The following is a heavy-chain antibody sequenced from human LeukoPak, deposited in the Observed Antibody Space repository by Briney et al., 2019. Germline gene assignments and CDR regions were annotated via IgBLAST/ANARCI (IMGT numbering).Heavy chain of an antibody. D-gene: IGHD6-19*01. CDR1: GGSISSYY. CDR3: AKSYSSGWDFDY. J-gene: IGHJ4*02. V-gene: IGHV4-59*12. Sequence: SETLSLTCTVSGGSISSYYWSWIRQPPGKGLEWIGYIYYSGSTNYNPSLKSRVTISADTSKNQFSLQLKSVTPEDTAVYYCAKSYSSGWDFDYWGQGTLVTVSS. CDR2: IYYSGST.